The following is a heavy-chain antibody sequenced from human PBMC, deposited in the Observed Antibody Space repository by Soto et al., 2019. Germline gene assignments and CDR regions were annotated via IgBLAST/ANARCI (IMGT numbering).Heavy chain of an antibody. CDR2: IWYDGSNK. D-gene: IGHD2-2*01. Sequence: GGSLRLSCAASGFTFSSYGMHWVRQAPGKGLEWVAVIWYDGSNKYYADSVKGRFTISRDNSKNTLYLQMNSLRAEDTAVYYCARDRVPAATFGMDVWGQGTTVTVSS. V-gene: IGHV3-33*01. J-gene: IGHJ6*02. CDR1: GFTFSSYG. CDR3: ARDRVPAATFGMDV.